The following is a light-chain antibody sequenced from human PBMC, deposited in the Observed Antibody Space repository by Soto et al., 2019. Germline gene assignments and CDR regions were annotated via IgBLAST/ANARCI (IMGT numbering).Light chain of an antibody. V-gene: IGKV2-30*02. Sequence: DVVMTQSPLSLPVTLGQPASISCRSSQSLVHSNGDTFLNWFQQRPGQSPRRLIFKVSNRDSGVPDRFSGSASGTDFTLKISRVEAEDVAIYYCMQGTHWPPYTFGQGTKLEIK. CDR3: MQGTHWPPYT. J-gene: IGKJ2*01. CDR2: KVS. CDR1: QSLVHSNGDTF.